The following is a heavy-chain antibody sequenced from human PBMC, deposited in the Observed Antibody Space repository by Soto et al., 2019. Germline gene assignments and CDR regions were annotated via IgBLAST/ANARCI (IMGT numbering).Heavy chain of an antibody. CDR3: ARRELTYYDFWSGYYPYYYYGMDV. CDR1: GGSISSYY. J-gene: IGHJ6*02. CDR2: IYYSGST. Sequence: PSETLSLTCTVSGGSISSYYWSWIRQPPGKGLEWIGYIYYSGSTNYNPSLKSRVTISVDTSKNQFSLKLSSVTAADTAVYYCARRELTYYDFWSGYYPYYYYGMDVWGQGTTVTVSS. D-gene: IGHD3-3*01. V-gene: IGHV4-59*01.